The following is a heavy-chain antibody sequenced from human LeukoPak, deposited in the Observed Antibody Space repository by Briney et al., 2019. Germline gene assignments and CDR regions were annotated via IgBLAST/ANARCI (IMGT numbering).Heavy chain of an antibody. CDR2: IIPIFGTA. J-gene: IGHJ4*02. Sequence: SVKVSCKASGGTFSSYAISWVRQAPGQGLEWMGGIIPIFGTANYAQKFQGRVTITADKSTSTAYVELSNLRSEDTAVYYCAKGGAMIVGLPFDYWGQGTLVTVSS. CDR3: AKGGAMIVGLPFDY. D-gene: IGHD3-22*01. V-gene: IGHV1-69*06. CDR1: GGTFSSYA.